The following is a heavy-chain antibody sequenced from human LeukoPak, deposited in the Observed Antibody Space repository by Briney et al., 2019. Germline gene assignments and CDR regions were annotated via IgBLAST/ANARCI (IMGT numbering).Heavy chain of an antibody. V-gene: IGHV3-20*04. CDR1: GFIFDDYG. CDR3: AKSASSWPLCYFDS. J-gene: IGHJ4*02. D-gene: IGHD6-13*01. Sequence: PGGSLRLSCAASGFIFDDYGMGWVRQAPGKGLEWVSGLNWNGGSTGSADSVKGRFIISRDNAKNCLYLQMNSLRAEDTALYYCAKSASSWPLCYFDSWGQGTLVTVSS. CDR2: LNWNGGST.